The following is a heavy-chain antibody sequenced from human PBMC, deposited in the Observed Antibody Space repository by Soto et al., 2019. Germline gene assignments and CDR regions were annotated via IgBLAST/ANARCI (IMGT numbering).Heavy chain of an antibody. J-gene: IGHJ4*02. D-gene: IGHD1-1*01. Sequence: QVQLQDTGPGLVKPSETLCLTGTVAGGSISSHYWSWIRQTPVKGLEWVGNIYYSGSTNYNPSLKSRVTISVDTSKNQFSLKLRSVTAADTAVYYCARRYGYSFDYWGQGTLVTVSS. CDR1: GGSISSHY. V-gene: IGHV4-59*08. CDR2: IYYSGST. CDR3: ARRYGYSFDY.